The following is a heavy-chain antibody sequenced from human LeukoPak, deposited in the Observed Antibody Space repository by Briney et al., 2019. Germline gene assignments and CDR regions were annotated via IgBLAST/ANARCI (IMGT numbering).Heavy chain of an antibody. CDR3: ARTGWEPTVDY. D-gene: IGHD1-26*01. V-gene: IGHV4-34*01. CDR1: GGSFSGYY. CDR2: INHSGST. Sequence: SETLSLTCAVYGGSFSGYYWSWIRQPPGKGLEWIGEINHSGSTNYNPSLKSRVTISVDTSKNQFSLKLSSVTAADTAVYYCARTGWEPTVDYWGQGTLVTVSS. J-gene: IGHJ4*02.